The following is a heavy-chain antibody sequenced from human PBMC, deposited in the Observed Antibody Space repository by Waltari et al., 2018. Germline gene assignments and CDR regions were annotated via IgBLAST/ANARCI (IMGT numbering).Heavy chain of an antibody. J-gene: IGHJ4*02. CDR1: GYSISSGYY. D-gene: IGHD3-9*01. V-gene: IGHV4-38-2*01. CDR3: ARVTGRPPHDTPPNDY. Sequence: QVQLQESGPGLVKPSETLSLTCAVSGYSISSGYYWGWIRQPPGKGLEWIGSIYHSGSTYYNPSLRSRVTISVDTSKNQFSLKLSSVTAADTAVYYWARVTGRPPHDTPPNDYWGQGTLVTVSS. CDR2: IYHSGST.